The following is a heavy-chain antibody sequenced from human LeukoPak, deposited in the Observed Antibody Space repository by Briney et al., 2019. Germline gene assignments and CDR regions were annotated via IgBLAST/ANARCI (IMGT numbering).Heavy chain of an antibody. Sequence: SETLSLTCAVYGGSFSGYYWSWIRQPPGKGLEWIGEINHSGGTNYNPSLKSRVTISVDTSKNQFSLKLSSVTAADTAVYYCARAPFSSSWYNYWGQGTLVTVSS. J-gene: IGHJ4*02. CDR1: GGSFSGYY. D-gene: IGHD6-13*01. V-gene: IGHV4-34*01. CDR2: INHSGGT. CDR3: ARAPFSSSWYNY.